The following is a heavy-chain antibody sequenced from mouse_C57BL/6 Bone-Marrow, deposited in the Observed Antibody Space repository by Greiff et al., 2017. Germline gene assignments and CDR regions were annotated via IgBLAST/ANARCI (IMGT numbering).Heavy chain of an antibody. CDR2: IHPNSGST. Sequence: QVQLQQPGAELVKPGASVKLSCKASGYTFTSYWMHWVKQRPGQGLEWIGMIHPNSGSTNYNEKFKSKATLTVDTSSSTAYMQLSSLTSEDSAVYYCARDDYGSNYAMDYWGQGTSVTVSS. J-gene: IGHJ4*01. CDR1: GYTFTSYW. CDR3: ARDDYGSNYAMDY. V-gene: IGHV1-64*01. D-gene: IGHD1-1*01.